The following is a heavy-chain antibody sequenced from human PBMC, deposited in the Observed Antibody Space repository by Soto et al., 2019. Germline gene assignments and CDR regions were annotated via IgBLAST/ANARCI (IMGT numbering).Heavy chain of an antibody. Sequence: SLRLSCAASGFTFSSYGMHWVRQAPGKGLEWVAVISYDGSNKYYADSVKGRFTISRDNSKNTLYLLMDSLRAEDTALYYCAKDLGYGYYFDYWGQGTLV. D-gene: IGHD5-12*01. CDR3: AKDLGYGYYFDY. CDR1: GFTFSSYG. CDR2: ISYDGSNK. V-gene: IGHV3-30*18. J-gene: IGHJ4*02.